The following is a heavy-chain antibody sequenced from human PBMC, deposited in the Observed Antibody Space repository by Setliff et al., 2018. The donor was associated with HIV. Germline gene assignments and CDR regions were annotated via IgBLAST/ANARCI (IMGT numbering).Heavy chain of an antibody. V-gene: IGHV4-4*02. Sequence: SETLSLTCAVSGVSISSSNWWSWVRQSPGKGLEWIAEIHQSGTTDFNPSLKSRVTISLDKSKNQFFLKLRSVTAADTAVYFCARRHNFCTKGTCYSYFDFWGLGALVTVSS. CDR2: IHQSGTT. J-gene: IGHJ4*02. CDR1: GVSISSSNW. D-gene: IGHD3-3*01. CDR3: ARRHNFCTKGTCYSYFDF.